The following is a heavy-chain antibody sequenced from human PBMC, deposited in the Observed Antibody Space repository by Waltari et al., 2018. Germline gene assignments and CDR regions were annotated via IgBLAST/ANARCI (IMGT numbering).Heavy chain of an antibody. CDR1: GYSISRGYY. CDR2: IYHSGST. J-gene: IGHJ4*02. CDR3: ARLPNIVATTHSYFDY. D-gene: IGHD5-12*01. V-gene: IGHV4-38-2*01. Sequence: QVQLQESGPGLVKPSETLSLTCAVSGYSISRGYYWGWIRQPPGKGLEWIGSIYHSGSTYYNPSLKSRVTISVDTSKNQFSLKLSSVTAADTAVYYCARLPNIVATTHSYFDYWGQGTLVTVSS.